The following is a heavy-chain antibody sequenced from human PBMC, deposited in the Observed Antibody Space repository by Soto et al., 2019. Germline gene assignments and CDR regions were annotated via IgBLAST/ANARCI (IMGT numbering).Heavy chain of an antibody. V-gene: IGHV1-18*01. Sequence: ASVKVSCKASGYTFTSYGISWVRQAPGQGLEWMGWISAYNGNTNYAQKLQGRVTMTTDTSTSTAYMELRSLRSEDTAVYYCARVHSSSSYYYYGMDVWGQGTTVTVSS. CDR1: GYTFTSYG. CDR3: ARVHSSSSYYYYGMDV. D-gene: IGHD6-6*01. CDR2: ISAYNGNT. J-gene: IGHJ6*02.